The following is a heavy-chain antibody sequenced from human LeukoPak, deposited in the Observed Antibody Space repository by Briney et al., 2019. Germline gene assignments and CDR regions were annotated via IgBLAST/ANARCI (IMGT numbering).Heavy chain of an antibody. V-gene: IGHV3-48*01. J-gene: IGHJ4*02. D-gene: IGHD6-6*01. CDR2: ISSSSSTI. CDR3: ARDPPSIAARTRLDY. Sequence: GGSLRLSCAASGFTFNSYSMNWVRHAPGKGLEWVSYISSSSSTIYYADSVKGRFTISGDNAKNSLYLQMNSLRAEDTAVYYCARDPPSIAARTRLDYWGQGTLVTVSS. CDR1: GFTFNSYS.